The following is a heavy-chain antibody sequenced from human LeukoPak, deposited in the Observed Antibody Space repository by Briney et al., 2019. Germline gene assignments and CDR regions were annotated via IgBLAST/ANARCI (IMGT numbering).Heavy chain of an antibody. Sequence: GGSLRLSCAASGFTFSSYAMHWVRQAPGKGLEWVANIKQDGSEKYYVDSVKGRFTISRDNAKNSLYLQLNSLRAEDTAVYYCARDHEHLYYYFDYWGQGTLVTVSS. J-gene: IGHJ4*02. CDR2: IKQDGSEK. D-gene: IGHD2-21*01. CDR1: GFTFSSYA. CDR3: ARDHEHLYYYFDY. V-gene: IGHV3-7*01.